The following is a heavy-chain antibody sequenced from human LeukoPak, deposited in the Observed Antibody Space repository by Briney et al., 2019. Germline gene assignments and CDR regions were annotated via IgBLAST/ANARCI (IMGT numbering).Heavy chain of an antibody. V-gene: IGHV1-2*02. CDR2: INPNSGDI. J-gene: IGHJ4*02. CDR1: GYTFTANY. Sequence: ASVKVSCRASGYTFTANYMHWVRQAPGQGLEWMGWINPNSGDIKYAQKLQGRVTMTRDTSISSAYMDLSSLTSDDTAVYFCTRSSKTANGEPRPFEYWGQGNLVTVSS. D-gene: IGHD4-17*01. CDR3: TRSSKTANGEPRPFEY.